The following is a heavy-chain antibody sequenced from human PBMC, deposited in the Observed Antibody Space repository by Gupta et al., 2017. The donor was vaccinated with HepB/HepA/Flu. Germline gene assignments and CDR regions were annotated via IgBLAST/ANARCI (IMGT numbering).Heavy chain of an antibody. V-gene: IGHV3-53*01. D-gene: IGHD3-22*01. CDR3: ARARYYYDSSGSHYFDY. CDR2: IYSGGST. CDR1: GFTVSSNY. J-gene: IGHJ4*02. Sequence: EVQLVESGGGLIQPGGSLRLSCAASGFTVSSNYMSWVRQAPGKGLEWVSVIYSGGSTYYADSVKGRFTISRDNSKNTLYLQMNSLRAEDTAVYYCARARYYYDSSGSHYFDYWGQGTLVTVSS.